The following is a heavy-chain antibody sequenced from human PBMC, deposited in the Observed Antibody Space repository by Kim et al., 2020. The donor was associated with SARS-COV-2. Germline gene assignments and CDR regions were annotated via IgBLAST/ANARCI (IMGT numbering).Heavy chain of an antibody. J-gene: IGHJ4*02. CDR2: ISVNGDST. D-gene: IGHD6-13*01. Sequence: GGSLRLSCAASGFTFSNKGMTWVRQAPGKGLEWISGISVNGDSTSYVDSVKGRFTSSRDNSKNTLYLQMNRLRAEDTAVYYCAIGPRSTWSLWGQGTLVTVSS. V-gene: IGHV3-23*01. CDR1: GFTFSNKG. CDR3: AIGPRSTWSL.